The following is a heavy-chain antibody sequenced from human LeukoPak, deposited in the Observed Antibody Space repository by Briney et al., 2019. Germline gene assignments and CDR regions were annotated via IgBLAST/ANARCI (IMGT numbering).Heavy chain of an antibody. CDR1: GYTFTNYY. V-gene: IGHV1-46*01. Sequence: ASVKVSCKASGYTFTNYYLHWVRQGPGQGLEWMGITNLNDGSPSYGQKYQGRVTITRDTSISTAYIEPTLLRSHDTAVYYCARDSPIMGTFYAFDIWGQGTMVTVSS. CDR3: ARDSPIMGTFYAFDI. J-gene: IGHJ3*02. CDR2: TNLNDGSP. D-gene: IGHD2/OR15-2a*01.